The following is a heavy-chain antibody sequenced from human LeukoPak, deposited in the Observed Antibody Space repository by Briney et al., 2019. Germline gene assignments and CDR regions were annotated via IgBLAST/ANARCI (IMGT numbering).Heavy chain of an antibody. CDR2: ISAYNGNT. CDR3: ARRNEKYTSGWYTA. CDR1: GYTFTSYG. J-gene: IGHJ5*02. D-gene: IGHD6-19*01. V-gene: IGHV1-18*01. Sequence: ASVKVSCKASGYTFTSYGFSWVRQAPGQGLEWMGWISAYNGNTKYAQKVQGRVTMTADTSTSTAYMELRSLRSDDTAVYYCARRNEKYTSGWYTAWGQGTLVTVSS.